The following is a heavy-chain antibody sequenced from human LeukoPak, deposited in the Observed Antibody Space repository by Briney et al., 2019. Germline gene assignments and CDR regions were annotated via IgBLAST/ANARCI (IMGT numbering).Heavy chain of an antibody. CDR1: GGSVSNSLYY. CDR2: IYYSGSI. V-gene: IGHV4-61*01. CDR3: ARENPSGYYNRPIDY. D-gene: IGHD3-22*01. J-gene: IGHJ4*02. Sequence: PSETLSLTCTVSGGSVSNSLYYWSWIRQPPGKGLEWIGDIYYSGSIKYNPSLKSRVTMSVDTSKNQFSLKLSSVTAADTATYYCARENPSGYYNRPIDYWGQGTLVTVSS.